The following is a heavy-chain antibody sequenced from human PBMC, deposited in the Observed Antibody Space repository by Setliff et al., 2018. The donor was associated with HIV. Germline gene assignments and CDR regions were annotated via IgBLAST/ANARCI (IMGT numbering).Heavy chain of an antibody. CDR1: GSSISSGYF. CDR2: IHHSGNT. Sequence: SETLSLTCAVSGSSISSGYFWGWVRQPPGKGLEWIANIHHSGNTYYNPSLKSRVTISVETSTNQFSLKLNSVTATDTVVYYCTREGPRITGTGGAFDTWGQGTMVTVSS. J-gene: IGHJ3*02. V-gene: IGHV4-38-2*02. CDR3: TREGPRITGTGGAFDT. D-gene: IGHD1-20*01.